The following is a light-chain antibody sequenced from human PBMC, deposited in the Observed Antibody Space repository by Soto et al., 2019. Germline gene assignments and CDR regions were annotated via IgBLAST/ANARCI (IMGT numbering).Light chain of an antibody. J-gene: IGKJ1*01. CDR3: PPYNNWTKT. Sequence: IVLTQSPSTLSLSPVERARLYCRASQSVSSYLAWYQQKPGQAPRLLIYGESNRATGITERLSGSGYGTELNLTLSRLQSEDFAVYYCPPYNNWTKTVGQGTKVDIK. V-gene: IGKV3D-15*01. CDR2: GES. CDR1: QSVSSY.